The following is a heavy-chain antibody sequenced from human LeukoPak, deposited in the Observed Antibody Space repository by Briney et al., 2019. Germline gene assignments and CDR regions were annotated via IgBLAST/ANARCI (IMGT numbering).Heavy chain of an antibody. CDR2: INEDGSTT. D-gene: IGHD6-19*01. Sequence: GGSLRLSCAASGFTFSSNWMHWVRQAPGKGLVWVSRINEDGSTTNYADSVKGRSTIFRDNAKNTLYLQMNSLRAEDTAVYYCARDPPEVYNSGWLFDYWGQGTLVTVSS. V-gene: IGHV3-74*01. CDR3: ARDPPEVYNSGWLFDY. CDR1: GFTFSSNW. J-gene: IGHJ4*02.